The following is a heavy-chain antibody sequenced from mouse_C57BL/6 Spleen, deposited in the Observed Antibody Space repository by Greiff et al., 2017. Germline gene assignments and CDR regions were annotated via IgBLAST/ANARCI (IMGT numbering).Heavy chain of an antibody. CDR1: GFTFSDYG. V-gene: IGHV5-17*01. D-gene: IGHD2-3*01. Sequence: EVQLVESGGGLVKPGGSLKLSCAASGFTFSDYGMHWVRQAPEKGLEWVAYISSGSSTIYYADKVKGRFTLARYNAKNTLFLQMTSLRSEDTAMFYCGRRGLLQAMDYWGQGTSVTVSS. CDR3: GRRGLLQAMDY. CDR2: ISSGSSTI. J-gene: IGHJ4*01.